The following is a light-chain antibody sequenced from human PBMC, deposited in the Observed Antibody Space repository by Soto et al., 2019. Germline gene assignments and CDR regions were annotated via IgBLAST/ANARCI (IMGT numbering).Light chain of an antibody. Sequence: DIQMTQSPSTLSASVGDRVTITCRASQTISSWLAWYQQLPGEAPKLLIYDAYTLETGVPSRFSGSGSGTDFTLTISSLQADDFATYYCQQYDSYSWTFGQGTKVDIK. V-gene: IGKV1-5*01. CDR3: QQYDSYSWT. CDR2: DAY. J-gene: IGKJ1*01. CDR1: QTISSW.